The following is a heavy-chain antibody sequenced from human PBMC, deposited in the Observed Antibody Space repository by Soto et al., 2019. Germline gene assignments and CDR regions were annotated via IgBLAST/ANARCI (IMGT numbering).Heavy chain of an antibody. Sequence: SETLSLTCTVSGGFISSYYWSWIRQSPGKGLEWIGYTHHTGSTNYNPSLKSRVTMSLDTSRNQFSLKLYSVTAADTAVYYCARSIDSSGYYFSNCWGQGTLVTVSS. CDR1: GGFISSYY. CDR3: ARSIDSSGYYFSNC. V-gene: IGHV4-59*01. D-gene: IGHD3-22*01. CDR2: THHTGST. J-gene: IGHJ4*02.